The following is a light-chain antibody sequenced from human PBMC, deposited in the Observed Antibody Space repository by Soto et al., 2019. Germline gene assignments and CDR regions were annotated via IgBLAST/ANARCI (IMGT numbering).Light chain of an antibody. CDR2: DAS. CDR1: QTVRNN. V-gene: IGKV3D-15*01. J-gene: IGKJ5*01. Sequence: EFVMTQSPGTLSLSPGERATLACIASQTVRNNSLAWYQQKPGQAPRLLIYDASSRATGIPDRFSGGGSGTEFTLTISSLQSEDFAVYYCQQYNNWPPITFGQGTRLEI. CDR3: QQYNNWPPIT.